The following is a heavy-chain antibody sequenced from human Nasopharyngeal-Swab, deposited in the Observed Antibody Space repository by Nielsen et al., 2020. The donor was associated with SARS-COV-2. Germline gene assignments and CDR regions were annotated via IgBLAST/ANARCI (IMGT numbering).Heavy chain of an antibody. CDR3: AGQLGATTAFDI. CDR2: ISSSSSYI. J-gene: IGHJ3*02. D-gene: IGHD1-26*01. V-gene: IGHV3-21*04. CDR1: GFTFTTYN. Sequence: GGSLRLSCAASGFTFTTYNFNWVRQSPGKGLEWVSSISSSSSYIYYADSVKGRFTISRDNAKNSLYLQMNNLRAEDTAVYHCAGQLGATTAFDIWGQGRMVTVSS.